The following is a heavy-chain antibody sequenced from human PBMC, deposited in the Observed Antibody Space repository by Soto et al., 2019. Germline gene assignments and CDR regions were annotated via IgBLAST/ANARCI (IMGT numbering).Heavy chain of an antibody. CDR3: ARLTVTSPGNWFDP. J-gene: IGHJ5*02. Sequence: ASVKVSCKASGYTFTAYYIHWVRQGPGRGLEWMGWINPNSGGTNYAQKFQGRVTMTRDTSISTAYMELSRLRSDDTAVYYCARLTVTSPGNWFDPWGQGTLVTVSS. CDR2: INPNSGGT. CDR1: GYTFTAYY. D-gene: IGHD4-4*01. V-gene: IGHV1-2*02.